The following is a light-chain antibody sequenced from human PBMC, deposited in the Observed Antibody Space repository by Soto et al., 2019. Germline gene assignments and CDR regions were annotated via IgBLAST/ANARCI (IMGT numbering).Light chain of an antibody. Sequence: QSALTQPASVSGSPGQSITISCTGTSSDVGGYDYVSWYQQYPGKAPRLIIYEVNNRPSGVSDRFSGSKSGNTASLTTSGLRAEDEGDYFCSSFTGTSALILFGGGTKLTVL. CDR2: EVN. J-gene: IGLJ2*01. CDR1: SSDVGGYDY. CDR3: SSFTGTSALIL. V-gene: IGLV2-14*01.